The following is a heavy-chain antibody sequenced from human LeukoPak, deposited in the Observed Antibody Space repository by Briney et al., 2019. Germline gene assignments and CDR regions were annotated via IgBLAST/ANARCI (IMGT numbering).Heavy chain of an antibody. CDR3: ARGGSYYDYYYYYYGMDV. J-gene: IGHJ6*02. V-gene: IGHV1-8*01. Sequence: EASVKVSCKASGYTFTSYDINWVRQAPGQGLEWMGWMNPNSGNTGYAQKFQGRVTMTRNTSISTAYMELSSLRSEDTAVYYCARGGSYYDYYYYYYGMDVWGQGTTVTVSS. CDR2: MNPNSGNT. CDR1: GYTFTSYD. D-gene: IGHD1-26*01.